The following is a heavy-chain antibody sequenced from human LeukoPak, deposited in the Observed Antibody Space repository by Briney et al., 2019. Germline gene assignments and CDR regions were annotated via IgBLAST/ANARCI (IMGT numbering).Heavy chain of an antibody. D-gene: IGHD4-17*01. J-gene: IGHJ4*02. CDR2: IYTSGST. CDR1: GGSISSSSYY. Sequence: SETLSLTCTVSGGSISSSSYYWGWIRQPAGKELEWIGRIYTSGSTKYNPSLKSRVTISVDTSKNQFSLKLSSVTAADTAVYYCARVSVTTFYFDYWGQGTLVTVSS. CDR3: ARVSVTTFYFDY. V-gene: IGHV4-61*02.